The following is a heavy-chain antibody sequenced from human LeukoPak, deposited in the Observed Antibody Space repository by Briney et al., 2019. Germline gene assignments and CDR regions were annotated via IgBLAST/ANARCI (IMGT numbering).Heavy chain of an antibody. CDR3: ARAKLGMSFDY. V-gene: IGHV1-46*01. CDR2: INPSGGST. J-gene: IGHJ4*02. CDR1: GYTFTNYY. Sequence: ASVKVSCKASGYTFTNYYFHWVRQAPGQGLEWMGIINPSGGSTSYAQKFQGRVTMTRDTSTSTVYMKLSSLRSEDTAVYYCARAKLGMSFDYWGQGTLVTVSS. D-gene: IGHD7-27*01.